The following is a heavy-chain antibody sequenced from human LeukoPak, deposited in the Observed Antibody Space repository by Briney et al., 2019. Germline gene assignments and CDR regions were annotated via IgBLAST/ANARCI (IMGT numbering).Heavy chain of an antibody. V-gene: IGHV3-21*01. J-gene: IGHJ4*02. CDR1: GFTFSSYS. Sequence: GGPLRLSCAASGFTFSSYSMNWVRQAPGKGLKWVSSISSSSSYIYYADSVKGRFTISRDNAKNSLYLQMNSLRAEDTAVYYCARDGRQLGSDYWGQGTLVTVSS. D-gene: IGHD1-1*01. CDR3: ARDGRQLGSDY. CDR2: ISSSSSYI.